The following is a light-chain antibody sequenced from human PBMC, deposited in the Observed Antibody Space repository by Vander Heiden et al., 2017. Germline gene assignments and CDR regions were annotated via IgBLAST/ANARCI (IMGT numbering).Light chain of an antibody. CDR3: QQYHNYWT. CDR2: KAS. J-gene: IGKJ1*01. Sequence: DIQMTQSPFTLSASVGDRVTITCRASQSISYWLAWYQQRPGRAPKLLIYKASILESGVPSRFSGSGSGTEFSLTISSLQPDDSATYYCQQYHNYWTFGQGTKVEIK. V-gene: IGKV1-5*03. CDR1: QSISYW.